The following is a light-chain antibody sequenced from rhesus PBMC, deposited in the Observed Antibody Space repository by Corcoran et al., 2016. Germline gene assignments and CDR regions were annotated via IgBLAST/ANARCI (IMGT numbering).Light chain of an antibody. CDR1: QSVGSY. CDR2: GAS. V-gene: IGKV3-24*04. CDR3: QQSSNLSRT. Sequence: ETVVTQSPATLSLSPGERATLSCRASQSVGSYLAWSQQKPGQAPRLLIYGASSRATDIPDSFSGSGSGTDFTLTISSLEPEDVGVYYCQQSSNLSRTFGQGTKVEIK. J-gene: IGKJ1*01.